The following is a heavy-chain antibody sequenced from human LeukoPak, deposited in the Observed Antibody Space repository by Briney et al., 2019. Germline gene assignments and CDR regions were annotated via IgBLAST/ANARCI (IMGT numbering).Heavy chain of an antibody. CDR3: ARDPKQRYFDY. D-gene: IGHD6-25*01. CDR2: ISAYNGNT. J-gene: IGHJ4*02. Sequence: GASVKVSCKVSGYTLTELSIHWVRQAPGQGLEWMGWISAYNGNTNYAQKLQGRVTMTTDTSTSTAYMELRSLRSDDTAVYYCARDPKQRYFDYWGQGTLVTVSS. V-gene: IGHV1-18*01. CDR1: GYTLTELS.